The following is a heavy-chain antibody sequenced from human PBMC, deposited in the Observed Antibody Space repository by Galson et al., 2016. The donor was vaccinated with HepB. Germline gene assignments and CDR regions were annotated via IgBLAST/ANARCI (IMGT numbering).Heavy chain of an antibody. CDR1: GYTFTDYY. V-gene: IGHV1-2*02. CDR3: AIDSQTDCPPDY. Sequence: QSGAEVKKPGESLRISCKASGYTFTDYYIHWVRQAPGQGLEWMGWINPDGGGTHHALTFQGRLTVTRDTSISTAYMDLSGLTSDDTAIYYCAIDSQTDCPPDYWGQGTLVTVSS. CDR2: INPDGGGT. D-gene: IGHD2-21*01. J-gene: IGHJ4*02.